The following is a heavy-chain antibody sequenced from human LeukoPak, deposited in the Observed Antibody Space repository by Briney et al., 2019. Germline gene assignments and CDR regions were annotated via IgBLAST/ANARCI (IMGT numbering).Heavy chain of an antibody. CDR2: INHSGST. D-gene: IGHD3-10*01. J-gene: IGHJ4*02. Sequence: SETLSLTCAVYGGSFSGYYWSWIRQPPGRGLEWIGEINHSGSTNYNPSLKSRVTISVDTSKNQFSLKLSSVTAADTAVYYCARGITMVRGDRYYFDYWGQGTLVTVSS. V-gene: IGHV4-34*01. CDR1: GGSFSGYY. CDR3: ARGITMVRGDRYYFDY.